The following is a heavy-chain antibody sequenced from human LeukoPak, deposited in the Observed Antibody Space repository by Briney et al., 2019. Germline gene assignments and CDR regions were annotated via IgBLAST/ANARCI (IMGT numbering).Heavy chain of an antibody. V-gene: IGHV3-23*01. J-gene: IGHJ4*02. CDR2: ITAGGVNT. Sequence: GGSLRLSCAVSGFTFSSYAMSWVRQAPGKGLEWVSTITAGGVNTYYADSVKGRFTISRDNSKNTLYVQMNSLRAEDTAVYYCAKSESTVVTNFGYWGQGILVTVSS. D-gene: IGHD4-23*01. CDR3: AKSESTVVTNFGY. CDR1: GFTFSSYA.